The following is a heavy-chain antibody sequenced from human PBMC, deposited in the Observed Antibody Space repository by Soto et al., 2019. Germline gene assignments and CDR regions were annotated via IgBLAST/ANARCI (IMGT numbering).Heavy chain of an antibody. V-gene: IGHV1-8*01. J-gene: IGHJ6*02. CDR2: MNPNRGNT. D-gene: IGHD3-3*01. Sequence: ASVKVSCKASGYTFTSHDINWVRQATGQGLEWMGWMNPNRGNTGYAQKFQGRVTMTRNTSISTAYMELSSLRSEGTAVYYCARLGFDFDFLSGYYNVHHYYGIDVWGQGTTVTVSS. CDR3: ARLGFDFDFLSGYYNVHHYYGIDV. CDR1: GYTFTSHD.